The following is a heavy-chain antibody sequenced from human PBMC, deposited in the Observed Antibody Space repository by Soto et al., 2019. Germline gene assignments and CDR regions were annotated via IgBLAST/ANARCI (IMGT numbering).Heavy chain of an antibody. CDR3: AKRRGVGLTVSSFDY. CDR1: GYTFNRHY. Sequence: QVQLVQSGAEVRKPGASVKVSCKASGYTFNRHYIQWVRQAPGQGLEWMGMIDPSGGDTNYAKKFQGRVTLTSDTSTSTVYMDLSSLRSEDTAVYYCAKRRGVGLTVSSFDYWGPGTLVIVSS. J-gene: IGHJ4*02. CDR2: IDPSGGDT. V-gene: IGHV1-46*02. D-gene: IGHD3-10*02.